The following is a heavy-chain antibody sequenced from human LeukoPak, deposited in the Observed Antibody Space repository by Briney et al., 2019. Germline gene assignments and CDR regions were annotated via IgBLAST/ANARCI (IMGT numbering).Heavy chain of an antibody. J-gene: IGHJ4*02. Sequence: GGSLRLSCAASEFTFSIYAMNWVRQAPGKGLEWVSYISSSSSTIYYADSVKGRFTISRDNAKNSLYLQMNSLRAEDTAVYYCARERHWQHLAVADLDYWGQGTLVTVSS. CDR2: ISSSSSTI. CDR3: ARERHWQHLAVADLDY. V-gene: IGHV3-48*01. D-gene: IGHD6-19*01. CDR1: EFTFSIYA.